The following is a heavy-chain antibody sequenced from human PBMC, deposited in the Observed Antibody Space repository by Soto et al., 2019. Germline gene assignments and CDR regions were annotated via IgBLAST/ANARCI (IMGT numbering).Heavy chain of an antibody. CDR2: IKQDGSEK. CDR1: GFTFSSYW. CDR3: AREVGAARPWWFDP. V-gene: IGHV3-7*01. J-gene: IGHJ5*02. Sequence: GGSLRLSCAASGFTFSSYWMSWVRQAPGKGLEWVANIKQDGSEKYYVDSVKGRFTISRDNAKNSLYLQMNSLRAEVTAVYYCAREVGAARPWWFDPWGQGTLVTVSS. D-gene: IGHD6-6*01.